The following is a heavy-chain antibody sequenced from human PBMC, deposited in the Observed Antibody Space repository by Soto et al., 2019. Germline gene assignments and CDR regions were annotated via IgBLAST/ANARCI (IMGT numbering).Heavy chain of an antibody. Sequence: SQTLSLTCAISGDSVSSYSAAWNWIRQSPSGGLEWLGRTSYRSSFFSDYAESVKSRIIINPDTSKNQFSLQLKSVTPEETAVYYCVRDRYSSSGWFDPWGQGTPVTVSS. CDR3: VRDRYSSSGWFDP. CDR2: TSYRSSFFS. V-gene: IGHV6-1*01. D-gene: IGHD3-10*01. J-gene: IGHJ5*02. CDR1: GDSVSSYSAA.